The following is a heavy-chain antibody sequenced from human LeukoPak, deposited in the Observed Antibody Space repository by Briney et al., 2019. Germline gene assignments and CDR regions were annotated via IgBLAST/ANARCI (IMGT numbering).Heavy chain of an antibody. CDR2: IYYSVST. D-gene: IGHD3-22*01. CDR1: GGSNSSYY. J-gene: IGHJ4*02. CDR3: AAGVYYYDSSGYIPGLGY. V-gene: IGHV4-59*01. Sequence: SETLSLTCTVSGGSNSSYYWSWIRQPPGKGLEWVGYIYYSVSTNYNPSLKSRVTISVDTSKNQFSLKLSSVTAADTAVYYCAAGVYYYDSSGYIPGLGYWDQGTLVTVSS.